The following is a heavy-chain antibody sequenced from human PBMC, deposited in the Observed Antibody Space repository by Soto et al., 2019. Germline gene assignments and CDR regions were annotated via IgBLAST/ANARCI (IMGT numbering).Heavy chain of an antibody. Sequence: PSETLSLTCTVSGGSISSYYWSWIRQPPGKGLEWIGYIYYSGSTNYNPSLKSRVTISVDTSKNQFSLKLSSVTAADTAVYYCARVRPEYDILTGYLDYWGQGTLVTVSS. J-gene: IGHJ4*02. CDR3: ARVRPEYDILTGYLDY. V-gene: IGHV4-59*01. D-gene: IGHD3-9*01. CDR2: IYYSGST. CDR1: GGSISSYY.